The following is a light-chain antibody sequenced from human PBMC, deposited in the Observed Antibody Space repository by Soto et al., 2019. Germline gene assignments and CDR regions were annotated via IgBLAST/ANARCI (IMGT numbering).Light chain of an antibody. CDR3: QQRSSWPPT. V-gene: IGKV3-11*01. J-gene: IGKJ5*01. CDR1: QSVSSY. Sequence: EIVLTQSPATLSVSPGGRSAVAWRASQSVSSYSAWYQQRPGQAPRLLIYDASNRATGVPARFRRSGPGTDFTLTISSLEPEDFAVYYCQQRSSWPPTFGQGTRLEI. CDR2: DAS.